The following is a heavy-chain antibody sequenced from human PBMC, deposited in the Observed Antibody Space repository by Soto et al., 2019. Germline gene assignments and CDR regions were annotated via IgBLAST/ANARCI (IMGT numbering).Heavy chain of an antibody. CDR1: GFRFNSYA. Sequence: PGGSLRLSCAASGFRFNSYAMSWVRQAPGKGLGWVSGISAVYERTTYAGSVKGRFSISRDSSKNTVYLQMSSLRGEDTALYYCAKGRSGEYYYYAMDVWGPGTTVTVSS. V-gene: IGHV3-23*01. CDR3: AKGRSGEYYYYAMDV. D-gene: IGHD6-25*01. J-gene: IGHJ6*02. CDR2: ISAVYERT.